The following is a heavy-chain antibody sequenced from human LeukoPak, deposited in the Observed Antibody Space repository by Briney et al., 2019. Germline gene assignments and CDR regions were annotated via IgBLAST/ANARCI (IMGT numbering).Heavy chain of an antibody. CDR2: IYYSGST. J-gene: IGHJ3*02. D-gene: IGHD2-2*01. V-gene: IGHV4-61*05. CDR1: GGSISSSSYY. Sequence: PSETLSLTCTVSGGSISSSSYYWGWIRQPPGKGLEWIGYIYYSGSTNYNPSLKSRVTISVDTSKNQFSLKLSSVTAADTAVYYCARPSNRYCSSTSCYAAFDIWGQGTMVTVSS. CDR3: ARPSNRYCSSTSCYAAFDI.